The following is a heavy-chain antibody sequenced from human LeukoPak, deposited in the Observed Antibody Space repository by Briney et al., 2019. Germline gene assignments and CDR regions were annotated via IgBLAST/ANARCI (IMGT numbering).Heavy chain of an antibody. D-gene: IGHD1-1*01. CDR1: GYSISSGYY. V-gene: IGHV4-38-2*02. CDR2: IHYSARI. Sequence: SETLSLTCTVSGYSISSGYYWGWIRQPPGKGLEWIGSIHYSARIYYNPSLKSRLTISPDTSKNQFSLKLTSVTAADTAVYYCVRPESAGTKYRFDYWGQGALVTVSS. CDR3: VRPESAGTKYRFDY. J-gene: IGHJ4*02.